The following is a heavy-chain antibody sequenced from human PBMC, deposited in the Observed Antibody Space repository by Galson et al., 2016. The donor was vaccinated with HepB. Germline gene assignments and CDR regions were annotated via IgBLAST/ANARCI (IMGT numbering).Heavy chain of an antibody. J-gene: IGHJ4*02. V-gene: IGHV1-69*13. CDR3: ARRDILTAYYSPFDF. Sequence: SVKVSCKASGSTFNTYGFNWVRQAPGQGLEWMGGIIPMSGAPNYAQRFQGRVTITADESTTTVYMELSSLTSEDTAFYYCARRDILTAYYSPFDFWGQGTVVTVSS. CDR2: IIPMSGAP. D-gene: IGHD3-9*01. CDR1: GSTFNTYG.